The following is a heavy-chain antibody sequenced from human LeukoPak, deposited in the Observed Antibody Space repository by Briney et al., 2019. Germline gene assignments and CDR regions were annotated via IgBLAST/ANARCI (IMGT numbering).Heavy chain of an antibody. CDR3: ARAVYSSGWYEDY. CDR2: IYYSGST. CDR1: GGSISSYY. D-gene: IGHD6-19*01. J-gene: IGHJ4*02. V-gene: IGHV4-59*01. Sequence: PSETLSLTCTVSGGSISSYYWSWIRQPPGKGLEWIGYIYYSGSTNYNPSLKSRVTISVDTSKNQFSLKLSSVTAADTAVYYCARAVYSSGWYEDYWGQGTLVTVSS.